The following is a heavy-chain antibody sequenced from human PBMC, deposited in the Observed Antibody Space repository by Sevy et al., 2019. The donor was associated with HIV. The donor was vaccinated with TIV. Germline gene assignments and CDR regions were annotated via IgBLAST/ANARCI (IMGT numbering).Heavy chain of an antibody. Sequence: SETLSLTCTVSGGPISSGNYYWHWIRQPPGKGLEWIGYISYTGNTYYNPSLKSPVTISVDTSNNQFSLRLTSVTAADTAVYYCARDGTEYTSSSVWFDPWGQGTLVTVSS. CDR2: ISYTGNT. J-gene: IGHJ5*02. CDR1: GGPISSGNYY. CDR3: ARDGTEYTSSSVWFDP. V-gene: IGHV4-30-4*01. D-gene: IGHD6-6*01.